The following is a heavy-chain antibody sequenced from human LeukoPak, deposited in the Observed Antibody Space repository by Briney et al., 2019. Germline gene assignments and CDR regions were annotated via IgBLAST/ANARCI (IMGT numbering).Heavy chain of an antibody. CDR3: ARDDGDYQIYWYFDL. V-gene: IGHV4-59*01. CDR1: GGSISSYY. CDR2: IYYSGST. Sequence: SETLSLTCTVSGGSISSYYWSWIRQPPGKGLEWIGYIYYSGSTNYNPSLKSRVTISVDTSKNQFSLKLSSVTAADTAVYYCARDDGDYQIYWYFDLWGQGTLVTVSS. J-gene: IGHJ2*01. D-gene: IGHD4-17*01.